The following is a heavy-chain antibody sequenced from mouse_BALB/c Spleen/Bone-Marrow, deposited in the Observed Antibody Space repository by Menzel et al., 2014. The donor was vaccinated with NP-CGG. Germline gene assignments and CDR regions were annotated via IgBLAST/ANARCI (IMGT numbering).Heavy chain of an antibody. V-gene: IGHV1S81*02. J-gene: IGHJ4*01. D-gene: IGHD2-3*01. Sequence: QVQLQQSGAELVKPGASVKLSCKASGYTFTSYYMYWVKQRPGQGLEWIGEISPSNGGTNFNEKFKSKATLTVDKSSSTAYMQLSSLTSEDSAVYYCTRGGWLAMDYWGQGTSVTVSS. CDR1: GYTFTSYY. CDR3: TRGGWLAMDY. CDR2: ISPSNGGT.